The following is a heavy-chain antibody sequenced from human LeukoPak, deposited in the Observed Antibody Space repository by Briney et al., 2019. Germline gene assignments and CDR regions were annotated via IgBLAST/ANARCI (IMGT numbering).Heavy chain of an antibody. CDR3: ASYSSSYNYYYYYGMDV. V-gene: IGHV4-34*01. CDR1: GGSFSGYY. Sequence: SETLSLTCAVYGGSFSGYYWSWIRQPPGKGLEWIGEINHSGSTNYNPSLKSRVTISVDTSKNQFSLKLSSVTAADTAAYYCASYSSSYNYYYYYGMDVWGQGTTVTVSS. J-gene: IGHJ6*02. D-gene: IGHD6-6*01. CDR2: INHSGST.